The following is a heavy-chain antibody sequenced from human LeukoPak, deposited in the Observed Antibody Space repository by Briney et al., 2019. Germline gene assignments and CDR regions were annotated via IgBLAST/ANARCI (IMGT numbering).Heavy chain of an antibody. V-gene: IGHV1-2*02. CDR1: GYTFTGYY. CDR3: ARDNAGITGTTYYYYMDV. Sequence: ASVKVSCKASGYTFTGYYMHWVRQAPGQGLEWMGWINPNSGGTNYAQKFQGRVTMTRDTSISTAYMELSRLRSDDTAVYYCARDNAGITGTTYYYYMDVWGKGTTVTVSS. D-gene: IGHD1-7*01. J-gene: IGHJ6*03. CDR2: INPNSGGT.